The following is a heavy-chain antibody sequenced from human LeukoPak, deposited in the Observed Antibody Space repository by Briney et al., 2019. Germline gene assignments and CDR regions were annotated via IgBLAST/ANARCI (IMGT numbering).Heavy chain of an antibody. CDR1: GFTFSSYG. Sequence: GRSLRLSCAASGFTFSSYGMHWVRQAPGKGLEWVAVISYDGSNKYYADSVKGRFTISRDNSKNTLYLQMNSLRAEDTAVYYSAKEYYINWFDPWGQGTLVTVSS. V-gene: IGHV3-30*18. J-gene: IGHJ5*02. CDR2: ISYDGSNK. D-gene: IGHD3-10*01. CDR3: AKEYYINWFDP.